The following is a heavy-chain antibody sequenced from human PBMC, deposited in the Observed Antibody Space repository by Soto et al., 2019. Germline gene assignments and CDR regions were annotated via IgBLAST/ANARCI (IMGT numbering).Heavy chain of an antibody. V-gene: IGHV1-69*01. CDR3: ARDRWGSYSFDS. CDR2: IIPVFGTA. D-gene: IGHD1-26*01. Sequence: QVQLVQSGAEVKKPGSSVKVSCKAPGGVFRNYAINWVRQAPGQGLEWMGGIIPVFGTADYPQKFQGRVTITADESTTTAYMELTSLKTEDTAVYFCARDRWGSYSFDSWGLGTLVTVAS. J-gene: IGHJ5*01. CDR1: GGVFRNYA.